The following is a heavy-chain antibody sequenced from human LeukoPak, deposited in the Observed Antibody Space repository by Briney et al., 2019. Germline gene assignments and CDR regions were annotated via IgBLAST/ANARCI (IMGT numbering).Heavy chain of an antibody. V-gene: IGHV1-69*01. CDR3: ARDRMVRGVILYGMDV. CDR1: GGTFSSYA. CDR2: IIPIFGTA. D-gene: IGHD3-10*01. J-gene: IGHJ6*04. Sequence: GASVKVSCKSSGGTFSSYAIRWVRQAPAQRLEWMGGIIPIFGTANYAQKFQGRVTITADESTSTAYMELSSLRSEDTAVYYCARDRMVRGVILYGMDVWGKGTTVTVSS.